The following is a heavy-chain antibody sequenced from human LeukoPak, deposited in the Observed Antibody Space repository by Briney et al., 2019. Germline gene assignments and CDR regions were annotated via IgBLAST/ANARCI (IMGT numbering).Heavy chain of an antibody. CDR1: GYTFTDYD. J-gene: IGHJ4*02. CDR3: ARDAATINFDS. Sequence: ASVKVSCKASGYTFTDYDINWVRQATGQGLEWMGWISTNTGNPTYAQGFTGRFVFSLDTSVSTAYLQISSLKAEDTAVYYCARDAATINFDSWGQGTLVAVSS. V-gene: IGHV7-4-1*02. CDR2: ISTNTGNP. D-gene: IGHD5-24*01.